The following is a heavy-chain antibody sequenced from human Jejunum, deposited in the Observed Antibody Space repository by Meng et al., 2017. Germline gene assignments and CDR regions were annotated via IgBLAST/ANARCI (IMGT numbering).Heavy chain of an antibody. J-gene: IGHJ6*02. Sequence: ASVKVSCKASGYAFITYDINWVRQATGQGLEWMGWMNPNTQHTGYSQTFQGRVTLTRDTSLDTAYMELSNLKSEDTAVYYCARASFSGNTSCRYYHDYAMDVWGQGTTVTVSS. CDR3: ARASFSGNTSCRYYHDYAMDV. D-gene: IGHD2-2*01. V-gene: IGHV1-8*01. CDR2: MNPNTQHT. CDR1: GYAFITYD.